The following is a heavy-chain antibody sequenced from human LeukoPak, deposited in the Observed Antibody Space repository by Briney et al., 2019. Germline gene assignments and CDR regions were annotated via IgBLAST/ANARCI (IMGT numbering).Heavy chain of an antibody. V-gene: IGHV3-23*01. J-gene: IGHJ5*02. D-gene: IGHD2-2*02. Sequence: GGSLRLSCAASGFTFSSYAMSWVRQAPGKGLEWVSAISGSGGSTYYADSVKGRFTISRDNSKNTLYLQMNSLRAEDTAVYYCAKDPRYCSSTSCYTAWGQGTLVTVSS. CDR2: ISGSGGST. CDR3: AKDPRYCSSTSCYTA. CDR1: GFTFSSYA.